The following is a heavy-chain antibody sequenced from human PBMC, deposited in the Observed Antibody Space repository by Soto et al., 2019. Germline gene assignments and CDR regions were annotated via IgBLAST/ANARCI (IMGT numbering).Heavy chain of an antibody. Sequence: EVQLVESGGGLVQPGGSLRLSCAASGLTVSNNYISWVRQSPGKGLEWVSLIYSCGSTKYADSVKGRFTISRDNSKNTMYLQMNSLRAEDTAVYYCAALLPTVVTPFQPWGQGTLVTVSS. V-gene: IGHV3-66*01. D-gene: IGHD4-17*01. J-gene: IGHJ1*01. CDR1: GLTVSNNY. CDR2: IYSCGST. CDR3: AALLPTVVTPFQP.